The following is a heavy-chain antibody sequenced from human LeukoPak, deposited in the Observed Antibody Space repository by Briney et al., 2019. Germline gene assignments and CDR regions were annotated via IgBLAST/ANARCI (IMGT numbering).Heavy chain of an antibody. CDR1: GFTFDDYA. CDR3: AKDTNRVVITTDY. V-gene: IGHV3-9*01. D-gene: IGHD3-22*01. Sequence: GGSLRLSCAASGFTFDDYAMHWVRQAPGKGLEWVSGISWNSGSLGYADSVKGRFTISRDNAKNSLYLQMNSLRAEDTALYYCAKDTNRVVITTDYWGQGTLVTVSS. CDR2: ISWNSGSL. J-gene: IGHJ4*02.